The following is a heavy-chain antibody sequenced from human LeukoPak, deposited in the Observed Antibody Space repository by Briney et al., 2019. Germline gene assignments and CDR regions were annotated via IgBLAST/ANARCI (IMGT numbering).Heavy chain of an antibody. CDR1: GLSFSGSA. CDR2: IRSKANSYVT. V-gene: IGHV3-73*01. Sequence: GGSLKLSCAASGLSFSGSAMHWVRQASGRGLEWLGRIRSKANSYVTAYAASVNGRFIISRDGSRNTAYLQMNSLQTEDTAVYYCTRHSDKYCSGAGCYVYNFYGMDVWGQGTTVTVSS. CDR3: TRHSDKYCSGAGCYVYNFYGMDV. D-gene: IGHD2-15*01. J-gene: IGHJ6*02.